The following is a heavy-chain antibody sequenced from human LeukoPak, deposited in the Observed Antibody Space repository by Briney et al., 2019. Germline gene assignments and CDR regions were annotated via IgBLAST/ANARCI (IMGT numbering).Heavy chain of an antibody. CDR1: GGSFSGYY. V-gene: IGHV4-34*01. CDR2: INHSGST. D-gene: IGHD3-16*01. Sequence: PSETLSLTCAVYGGSFSGYYWSWIRQPPGKGLEWIGEINHSGSTNYNPSLKSRVTISVDTSKNQFSLKLSSVTAADTAVYWGVMTGNHYYYYYMDVWGKGTTVTISS. J-gene: IGHJ6*03. CDR3: VMTGNHYYYYYMDV.